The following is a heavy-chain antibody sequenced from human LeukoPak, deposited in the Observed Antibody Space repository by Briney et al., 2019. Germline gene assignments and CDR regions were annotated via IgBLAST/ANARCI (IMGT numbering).Heavy chain of an antibody. CDR1: GDSISSGSYY. CDR2: MYSSGST. V-gene: IGHV4-61*02. CDR3: ARLVGATDTLDY. J-gene: IGHJ4*02. D-gene: IGHD1-26*01. Sequence: SETLSLTCTVSGDSISSGSYYWSWIRQPAGKGLEWIGRMYSSGSTNYNSSLKSRVTISVDTSKNQFSLKLSSVTAADTAVYYCARLVGATDTLDYWGQGTLVTVSS.